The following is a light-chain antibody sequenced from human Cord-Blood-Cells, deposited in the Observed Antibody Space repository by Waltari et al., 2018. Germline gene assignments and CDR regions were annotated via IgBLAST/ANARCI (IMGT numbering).Light chain of an antibody. V-gene: IGKV1-39*01. Sequence: DIQITQSPSSLSASVGDRVTITCRASQSISSYLNWYQQKPGKAPKLLIYAASSLQSGVPSRFSGSGSGTDFTLTTSSLQTEDFATYYCQQSYSTPLTFGGGTKVKIK. CDR3: QQSYSTPLT. J-gene: IGKJ4*01. CDR2: AAS. CDR1: QSISSY.